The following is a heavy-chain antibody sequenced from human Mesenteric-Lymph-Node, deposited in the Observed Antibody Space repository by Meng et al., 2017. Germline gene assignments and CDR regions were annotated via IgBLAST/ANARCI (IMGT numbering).Heavy chain of an antibody. CDR1: GFTFSDYE. J-gene: IGHJ3*02. Sequence: GESLKISCVASGFTFSDYEMNWVRQAPGKGLEWISYISTTGSARDYADSLKGRLTISRDNAKNSLYLQMNSLRAEDTAVYYCARDRDGNWGHTFDIWGQGTMVTFSS. V-gene: IGHV3-48*03. CDR3: ARDRDGNWGHTFDI. CDR2: ISTTGSAR. D-gene: IGHD7-27*01.